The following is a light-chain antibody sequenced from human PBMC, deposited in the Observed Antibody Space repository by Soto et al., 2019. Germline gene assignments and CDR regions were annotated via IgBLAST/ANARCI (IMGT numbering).Light chain of an antibody. CDR3: QQYNFYPLT. J-gene: IGKJ4*01. Sequence: DIQMTQSPSTLSASVGDRVTITCRASQTINSWLAWYQQKPGKAPNLLIYTASTLESGVPSRFSGSGSGTEFTLTISSLQPDDFATYYCQQYNFYPLTFGGGTKVEIK. CDR2: TAS. V-gene: IGKV1-5*03. CDR1: QTINSW.